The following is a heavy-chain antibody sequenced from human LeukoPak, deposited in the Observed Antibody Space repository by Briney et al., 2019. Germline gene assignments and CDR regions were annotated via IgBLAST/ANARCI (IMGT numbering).Heavy chain of an antibody. CDR2: IYYSGST. D-gene: IGHD3-3*01. V-gene: IGHV4-61*01. Sequence: PSETLSLTCTVSGGSISSSSYYWSWIRQPPGKGLEWIGYIYYSGSTNYNPSLKSRVTISVDTSKNQFSLKLSSVTAADTAVYYCARDHYDFWSGDGHWFDPWGQGTLVTVSS. J-gene: IGHJ5*02. CDR3: ARDHYDFWSGDGHWFDP. CDR1: GGSISSSSYY.